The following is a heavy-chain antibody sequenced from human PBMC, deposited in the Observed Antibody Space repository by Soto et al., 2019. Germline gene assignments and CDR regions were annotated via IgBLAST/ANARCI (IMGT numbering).Heavy chain of an antibody. CDR3: LGYSSGWYWLDY. CDR2: IYHSGST. J-gene: IGHJ4*02. Sequence: LSLTCAVSGGSISSSNWWSWVRQPPGKGLEWIGEIYHSGSTNYNPSLKSRVTISVDKSKNQFSLKLSSVTAADTAVYYCLGYSSGWYWLDYWGQGTLVTISS. CDR1: GGSISSSNW. V-gene: IGHV4-4*02. D-gene: IGHD6-19*01.